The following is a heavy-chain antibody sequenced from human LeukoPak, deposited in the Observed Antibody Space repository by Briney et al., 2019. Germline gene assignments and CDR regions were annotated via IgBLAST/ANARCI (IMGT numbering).Heavy chain of an antibody. V-gene: IGHV4-59*08. CDR1: GGSISSYY. Sequence: PSETLSLTCTVSGGSISSYYWSWIRQPPGKGLEWIGYIYYSGSTNYNPSLESRVTIAVDSSKNQFSLKVSSVTAADTAVYYCARAYYYYDSGAFSFDIWGHGTMVTVSS. J-gene: IGHJ3*02. D-gene: IGHD3-22*01. CDR2: IYYSGST. CDR3: ARAYYYYDSGAFSFDI.